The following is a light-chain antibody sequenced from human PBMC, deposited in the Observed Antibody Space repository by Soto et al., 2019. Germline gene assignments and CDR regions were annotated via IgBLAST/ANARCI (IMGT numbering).Light chain of an antibody. CDR1: SSDIGTYNL. CDR3: SSYAGSSTFLVV. Sequence: QSALTQPASVSGSPGQSITISCAGSSSDIGTYNLVSWYQQHPGKAPKLIIYEVSERPSGVSDRFSGSKSGNTASLTISGLQAEDEADYYCSSYAGSSTFLVVFGGGTKVTVL. J-gene: IGLJ2*01. V-gene: IGLV2-23*02. CDR2: EVS.